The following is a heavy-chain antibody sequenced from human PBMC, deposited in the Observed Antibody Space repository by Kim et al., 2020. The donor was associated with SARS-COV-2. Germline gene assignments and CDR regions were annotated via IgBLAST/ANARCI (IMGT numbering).Heavy chain of an antibody. V-gene: IGHV4-34*01. CDR1: GGSFSGYY. D-gene: IGHD3-22*01. CDR3: ARDGLDLYYYDSSGSEKLAGYFQH. J-gene: IGHJ1*01. CDR2: INHSGST. Sequence: SETLSLTCAVYGGSFSGYYWSWIRQPPGKGLEWIGEINHSGSTNYNPSLKSRVTISVDTSKNQFSLKLSSVTAADTAVYYCARDGLDLYYYDSSGSEKLAGYFQHWGQGTLVTVSS.